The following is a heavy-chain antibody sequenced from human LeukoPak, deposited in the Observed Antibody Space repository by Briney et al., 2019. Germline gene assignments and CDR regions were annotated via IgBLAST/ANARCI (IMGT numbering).Heavy chain of an antibody. CDR1: GFTFSSYD. J-gene: IGHJ5*02. V-gene: IGHV3-21*04. D-gene: IGHD3-10*01. CDR2: IGTSSSYI. Sequence: PGGSLRLSCAASGFTFSSYDMTWVRQAPGKGLEWVSSIGTSSSYIYYADSVKGRFTISRDNSKNTLFLQMNSLRAEDTAVYYCARDRIQYYYGSGSLTTWGQGTLVTVSS. CDR3: ARDRIQYYYGSGSLTT.